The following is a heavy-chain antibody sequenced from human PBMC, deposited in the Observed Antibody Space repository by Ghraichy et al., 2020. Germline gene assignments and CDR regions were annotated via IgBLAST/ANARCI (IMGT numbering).Heavy chain of an antibody. CDR3: ARAAGSYYFDY. D-gene: IGHD1-26*01. Sequence: SETLSLTCAVYGGSFSGYYWSWIRQPPGKGLEWIGYIYYSGSTNYNPSLKSRVTISVDTSKNQFSLKLTSVTAADTAVYYCARAAGSYYFDYWGQGTLVTVSS. V-gene: IGHV4-59*01. CDR2: IYYSGST. J-gene: IGHJ4*02. CDR1: GGSFSGYY.